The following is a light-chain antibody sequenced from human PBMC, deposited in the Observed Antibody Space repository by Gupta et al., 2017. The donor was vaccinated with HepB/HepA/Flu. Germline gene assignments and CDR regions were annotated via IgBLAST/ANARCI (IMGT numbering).Light chain of an antibody. CDR2: SDN. CDR3: AAWDDSRNGVL. J-gene: IGLJ2*01. V-gene: IGLV1-44*01. Sequence: SVLTQPPSASGTPGQRVTISCSGSSSNIGSNNVNWYQQLPGAAPKVLIYSDNQRPAGVPDRFSGSKYATSASLAISGLQAEEEADYYCAAWDDSRNGVLFGGGTKLTVL. CDR1: SSNIGSNN.